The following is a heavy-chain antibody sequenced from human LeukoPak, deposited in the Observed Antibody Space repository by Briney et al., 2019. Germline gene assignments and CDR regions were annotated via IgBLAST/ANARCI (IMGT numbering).Heavy chain of an antibody. CDR3: ASWAGTVDGFNGPFDY. V-gene: IGHV3-48*01. CDR1: GFTFSSHG. J-gene: IGHJ4*02. CDR2: ISTSSSII. D-gene: IGHD3-10*01. Sequence: PGGSLRLSCAASGFTFSSHGMNWVRQAPGKGLEWVSYISTSSSIIYYADTVKGRFTISRDNAKNSLYLQMNSLRADDTAVYYCASWAGTVDGFNGPFDYWGQGTLVTVSS.